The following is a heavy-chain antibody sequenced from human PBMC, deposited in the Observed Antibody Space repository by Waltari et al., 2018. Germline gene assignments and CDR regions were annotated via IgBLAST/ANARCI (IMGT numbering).Heavy chain of an antibody. CDR3: ASWGGPANYFDY. Sequence: QVQLQQWGAGLLKPSETLSLTCAVYGGSFRGYYWSWIRQPPGKGLEWIGEINHSGYSSYNSSRKSRVTISVDTSKNQFSLKLTSLTAADTAVYYCASWGGPANYFDYWGQGTLVSVSS. J-gene: IGHJ4*02. CDR1: GGSFRGYY. V-gene: IGHV4-34*02. CDR2: INHSGYS. D-gene: IGHD2-21*01.